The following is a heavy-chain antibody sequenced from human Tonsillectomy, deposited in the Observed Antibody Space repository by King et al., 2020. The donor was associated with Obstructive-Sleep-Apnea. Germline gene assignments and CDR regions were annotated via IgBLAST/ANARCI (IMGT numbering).Heavy chain of an antibody. Sequence: QLVQSGAEVKKPGASVKVSCKASGYTFTSYAMHWVRQAPGQRLEWMGWINAGNGDTKYLQKFQGRVTITRDTSAGTAYMELSSLRSEDTAVYYCARAEVTYGSGSYFPTSFDYWGQGTLVTVSS. CDR3: ARAEVTYGSGSYFPTSFDY. CDR1: GYTFTSYA. D-gene: IGHD3-10*01. V-gene: IGHV1-3*01. CDR2: INAGNGDT. J-gene: IGHJ4*02.